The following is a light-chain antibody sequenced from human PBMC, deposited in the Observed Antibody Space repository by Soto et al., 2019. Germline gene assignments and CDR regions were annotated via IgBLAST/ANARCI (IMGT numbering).Light chain of an antibody. CDR2: DAS. J-gene: IGKJ3*01. Sequence: EIALTQSPATLSLSPGERATLSCRASQSVSSYLAWYQQKPGQAPRLLIYDASNRATGIPARFSGSGSGTDFTLTISSLEPEDFAVYYCQQRSTFGPGTKVDIK. CDR1: QSVSSY. V-gene: IGKV3-11*01. CDR3: QQRST.